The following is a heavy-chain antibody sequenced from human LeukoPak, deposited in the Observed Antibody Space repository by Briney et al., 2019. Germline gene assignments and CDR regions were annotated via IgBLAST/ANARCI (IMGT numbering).Heavy chain of an antibody. CDR3: AELGITMIGGV. CDR2: IYSGGST. J-gene: IGHJ6*04. V-gene: IGHV3-48*03. D-gene: IGHD3-10*02. CDR1: GITFSSYE. Sequence: PGGSLRLSCAASGITFSSYEMNWVRQAPGKGLEWVSVIYSGGSTYYADSVKGRFTISRDNAKNSLYLQMNSLRAEDTAVYYCAELGITMIGGVWGKGTTVTISS.